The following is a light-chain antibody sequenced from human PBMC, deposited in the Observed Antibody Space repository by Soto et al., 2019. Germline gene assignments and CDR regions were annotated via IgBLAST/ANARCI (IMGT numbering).Light chain of an antibody. CDR3: SSYTSSSTLVV. J-gene: IGLJ2*01. CDR1: SSDVGGYNY. Sequence: QSALTQPASVSGSPGQSITISCTGTSSDVGGYNYVSWYQQHPGKAPKVMIYDVSNRPSGVSNRFSGSKSGNTASLTISRLQAEDEADSYCSSYTSSSTLVVFGGGTQLTVL. CDR2: DVS. V-gene: IGLV2-14*01.